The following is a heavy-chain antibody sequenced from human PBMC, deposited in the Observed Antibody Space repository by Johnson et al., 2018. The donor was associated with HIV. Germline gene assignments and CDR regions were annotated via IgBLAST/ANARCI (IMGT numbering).Heavy chain of an antibody. CDR1: GFTFSSYA. V-gene: IGHV3-30*04. J-gene: IGHJ3*02. CDR3: ARSLGVVGAIGKGAFDI. D-gene: IGHD1-26*01. CDR2: ISYDGSNK. Sequence: QMQLVESGGGVVQPGGSMRLSCAASGFTFSSYAMHWVRQAPGKGLEWVAVISYDGSNKYYADSVKGRFTISRDNSKNTLYMQMNSLRAEDTAVYYCARSLGVVGAIGKGAFDIWGQGTMVTVSS.